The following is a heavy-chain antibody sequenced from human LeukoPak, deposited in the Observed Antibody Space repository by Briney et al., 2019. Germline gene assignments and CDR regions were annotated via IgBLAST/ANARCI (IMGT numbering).Heavy chain of an antibody. Sequence: QPGGSLRLSCAASGLTFSSYAMSWVRQAPGKGLEWVSAISGISGSTYYADSVKGRFPICRDNSKNTLYLQMHSLRAEDTAVYYCAKEELIAVAGNAQYYFDYWGQGTLVTVSS. J-gene: IGHJ4*02. V-gene: IGHV3-23*01. CDR3: AKEELIAVAGNAQYYFDY. CDR2: ISGISGST. D-gene: IGHD6-19*01. CDR1: GLTFSSYA.